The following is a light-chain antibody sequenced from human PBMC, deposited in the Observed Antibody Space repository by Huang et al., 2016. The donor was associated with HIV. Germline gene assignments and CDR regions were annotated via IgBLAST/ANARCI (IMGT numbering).Light chain of an antibody. J-gene: IGKJ3*01. V-gene: IGKV3-20*01. CDR3: QQYGSPPFT. CDR2: GAI. CDR1: QSVGSNY. Sequence: IVLTHSPATLSLAPGERATLSCRASQSVGSNYIAWYQQNLGQAPRLVIFGAINRATGIPDRFSGSASGADFTLTISRLEPEDFAMYYCQQYGSPPFTFGPGTKVDVK.